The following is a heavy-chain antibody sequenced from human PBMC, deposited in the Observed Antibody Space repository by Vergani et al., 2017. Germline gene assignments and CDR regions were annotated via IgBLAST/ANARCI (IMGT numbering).Heavy chain of an antibody. CDR3: AKDGIRPVGATRRGVYYFDY. D-gene: IGHD1-26*01. V-gene: IGHV3-23*01. J-gene: IGHJ4*02. CDR1: GFTFSSYA. Sequence: EVQLLESGGGLVQPGGSLRLSCAASGFTFSSYAMSWVRQAPGKGLEWVSAISGSGGSTYYADSVKGRFTISRDNSKNTLYLQMNSLRAEDTAVYYCAKDGIRPVGATRRGVYYFDYWGQGTLVTVSS. CDR2: ISGSGGST.